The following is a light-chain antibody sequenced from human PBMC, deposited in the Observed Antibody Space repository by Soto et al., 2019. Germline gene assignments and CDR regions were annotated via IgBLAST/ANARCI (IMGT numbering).Light chain of an antibody. CDR1: QSLLHSNGYNY. J-gene: IGKJ3*01. CDR3: IEALHTPAFT. Sequence: ENVLTQSPLSLPVTPGEPASMSCRSSQSLLHSNGYNYLDWYLQKPGHSPPLRIPLGSNRAPGVPAMLSGSGSGTDFKLKISRVEAEDVGVYYCIEALHTPAFTFGPGTKVYIK. CDR2: LGS. V-gene: IGKV2-28*01.